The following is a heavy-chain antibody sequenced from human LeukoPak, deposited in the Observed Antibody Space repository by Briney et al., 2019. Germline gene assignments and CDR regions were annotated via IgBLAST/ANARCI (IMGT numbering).Heavy chain of an antibody. CDR1: GFTFSSYG. J-gene: IGHJ6*02. Sequence: GRSLRLSCAASGFTFSSYGMHWVRQAPGKGLEWVAVISYDGSNEYYADSVKGRFTISRDNSKNTLYLQMNSLRAEDTAVYYCAKERSSSWYYYGMDVWGQGTTVTVSS. CDR3: AKERSSSWYYYGMDV. CDR2: ISYDGSNE. V-gene: IGHV3-30*18. D-gene: IGHD6-13*01.